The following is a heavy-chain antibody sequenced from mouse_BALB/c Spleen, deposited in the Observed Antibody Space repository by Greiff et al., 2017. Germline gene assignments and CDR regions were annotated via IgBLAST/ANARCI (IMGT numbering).Heavy chain of an antibody. CDR2: IYPGGGYT. D-gene: IGHD3-2*01. CDR3: ARCGDSSGYGGMDY. J-gene: IGHJ4*01. CDR1: GYTFTNYW. Sequence: VQLQQSGAELVRPGTSVKISCKASGYTFTNYWLGWVKQRPGHGLEWIGDIYPGGGYTNYNEKFKGKATLTADTSSSTAYMQISSLTSEDSAVYFCARCGDSSGYGGMDYWGQGTSVTVSS. V-gene: IGHV1-63*02.